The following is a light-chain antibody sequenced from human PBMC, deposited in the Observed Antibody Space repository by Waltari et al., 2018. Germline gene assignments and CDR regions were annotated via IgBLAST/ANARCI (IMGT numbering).Light chain of an antibody. Sequence: IVLTQSPGTLSLSPGESANLSCRASQNVWRSLVWYQQKPGQAPRLLIYDTSTRATGIPDRFSGSGSGTDFSLTIARLEPEDFAVYYCQHNVRLPVTFGQGTKVEI. CDR3: QHNVRLPVT. CDR2: DTS. CDR1: QNVWRS. J-gene: IGKJ1*01. V-gene: IGKV3-20*01.